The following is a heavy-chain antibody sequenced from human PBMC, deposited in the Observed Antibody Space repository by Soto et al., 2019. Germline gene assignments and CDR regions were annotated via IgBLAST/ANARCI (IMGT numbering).Heavy chain of an antibody. Sequence: QVQLVQSGAEVKKPGSSVKVSCKASGGTFSSYTISWVRQAPGQGLEWMGRIITILGIANYAQKFQGRVTITADKSTSTAYMELSSLRSEDTAVYYCARRRYGDADAFDIWGQGTMVTVSS. CDR1: GGTFSSYT. CDR2: IITILGIA. J-gene: IGHJ3*02. V-gene: IGHV1-69*02. CDR3: ARRRYGDADAFDI. D-gene: IGHD4-17*01.